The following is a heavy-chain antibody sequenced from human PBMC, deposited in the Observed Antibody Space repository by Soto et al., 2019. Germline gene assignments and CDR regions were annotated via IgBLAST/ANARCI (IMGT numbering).Heavy chain of an antibody. J-gene: IGHJ4*02. Sequence: SETLSLTCAVYGGSFSGYYWSWVRQPPGKGLEWIGEINHSGRTNYNPSLKSRVTISVDTSKNQFSLKLSSVTAADTAVYYCARLKGYYHDYWGQGILVTVSS. CDR1: GGSFSGYY. CDR2: INHSGRT. D-gene: IGHD3-22*01. V-gene: IGHV4-34*01. CDR3: ARLKGYYHDY.